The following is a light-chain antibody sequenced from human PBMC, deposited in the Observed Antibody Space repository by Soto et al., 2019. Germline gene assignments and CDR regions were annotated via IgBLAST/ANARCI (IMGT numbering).Light chain of an antibody. CDR3: QQYHSLPRT. V-gene: IGKV1-5*03. J-gene: IGKJ2*02. CDR2: KAS. Sequence: DIQMTQSPSTLSASVGDRVTISCRASQSISSWLAWYQQKPGKAPKLLIYKASTLETGVPSRFSGSGSGTEFTLTISSLQPDEFATYYCQQYHSLPRTFGQGTKLEIK. CDR1: QSISSW.